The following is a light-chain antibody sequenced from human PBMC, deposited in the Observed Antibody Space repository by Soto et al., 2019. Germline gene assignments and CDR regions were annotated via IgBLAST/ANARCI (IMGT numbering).Light chain of an antibody. V-gene: IGKV1-5*01. CDR3: QQYGDSPT. CDR2: DAS. CDR1: QSISRW. Sequence: IPLTPSPSTLSASVGDRVTITCRASQSISRWLAWYQQKPGKAPKFLIYDASTLESGVPSRFSGSGSGTDFTLTISRLEPEDFAVYFCQQYGDSPTFGGGTKVDIK. J-gene: IGKJ4*01.